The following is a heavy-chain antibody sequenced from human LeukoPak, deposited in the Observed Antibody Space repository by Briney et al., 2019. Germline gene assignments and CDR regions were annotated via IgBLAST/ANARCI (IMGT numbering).Heavy chain of an antibody. Sequence: GGSLRLSCAASGFTVSSNYVSWVRQAPGKGLEWVSAISGSGGSTYYADSVKGRFTISRDNSKNTLYLQMNSLRAEDTAVYYCAKALRGSTSCFFDYWGQGTLVTVSS. V-gene: IGHV3-23*01. D-gene: IGHD2-2*01. CDR3: AKALRGSTSCFFDY. CDR1: GFTVSSNY. J-gene: IGHJ4*02. CDR2: ISGSGGST.